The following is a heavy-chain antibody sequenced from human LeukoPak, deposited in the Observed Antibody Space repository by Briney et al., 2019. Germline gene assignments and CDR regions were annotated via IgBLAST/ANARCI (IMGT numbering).Heavy chain of an antibody. V-gene: IGHV4-31*03. CDR3: ARARRYSNYYYGMDV. CDR1: GGSISSGGYY. CDR2: IYYSGST. J-gene: IGHJ6*02. Sequence: SETLSLTCTVSGGSISSGGYYWSWIRQHPGKGLEWIGYIYYSGSTYYNPSLKSRVTVSVDTSKNQFSLKLSSVTAADTAVYYCARARRYSNYYYGMDVWGQGTTVTVSS. D-gene: IGHD4-11*01.